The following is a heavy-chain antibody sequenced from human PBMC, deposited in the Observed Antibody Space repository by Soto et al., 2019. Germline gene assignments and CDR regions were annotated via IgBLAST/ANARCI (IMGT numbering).Heavy chain of an antibody. D-gene: IGHD3-10*01. CDR2: ITTYNGNT. J-gene: IGHJ6*02. Sequence: QVQLVQSGVEVREPGASVKVSCKAVRYIFTNYGVSWVRQAPGQGLEWMGWITTYNGNTEYAQKFQGRVTMTTDASTSTAYMDLGRLRSDATAIYYCARALTGDGMDVWGQATTVTVSS. V-gene: IGHV1-18*01. CDR1: RYIFTNYG. CDR3: ARALTGDGMDV.